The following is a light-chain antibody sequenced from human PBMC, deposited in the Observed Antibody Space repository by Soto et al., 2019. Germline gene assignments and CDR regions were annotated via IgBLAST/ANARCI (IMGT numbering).Light chain of an antibody. J-gene: IGLJ2*01. V-gene: IGLV1-40*01. Sequence: QCVLTQPPSVSGAPGQRVTISCTGSSDDIGAVYDVHWYQQVPGTAPRLLISNNNNRPSGVPDRFSGYKSGTSASLDITGLQPDDEADYYCQSYDSSLSAVVFGGGTKLTAL. CDR2: NNN. CDR1: SDDIGAVYD. CDR3: QSYDSSLSAVV.